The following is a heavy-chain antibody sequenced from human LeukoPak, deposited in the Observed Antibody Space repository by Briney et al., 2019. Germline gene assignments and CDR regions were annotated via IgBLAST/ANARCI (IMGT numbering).Heavy chain of an antibody. J-gene: IGHJ4*02. D-gene: IGHD1-1*01. CDR3: ARDSDAGGFDY. CDR1: GFTFSSYD. Sequence: GGSLRLSCAASGFTFSSYDMNWVRQAPGKGLEWVSCISSSGSDKYYADSVKGRFTISRDNAKNSLYLQMNSLRAEDTAVYYCARDSDAGGFDYWGQGTLVTVSS. V-gene: IGHV3-48*03. CDR2: ISSSGSDK.